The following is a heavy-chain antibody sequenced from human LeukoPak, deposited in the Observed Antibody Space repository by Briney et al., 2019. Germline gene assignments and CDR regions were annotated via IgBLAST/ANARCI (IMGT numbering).Heavy chain of an antibody. Sequence: SEPLSLTCAVYGGSFSGYYWSWIRPPPGKGLEWIGENNHSGSTNYNPSLKSRVAISVDTSKNQFSLKLSSVTAADTAVYYCARGYSSGWYFLGSSVWDYWCQGTLVTVSS. CDR3: ARGYSSGWYFLGSSVWDY. J-gene: IGHJ4*02. CDR1: GGSFSGYY. D-gene: IGHD6-19*01. V-gene: IGHV4-34*01. CDR2: NNHSGST.